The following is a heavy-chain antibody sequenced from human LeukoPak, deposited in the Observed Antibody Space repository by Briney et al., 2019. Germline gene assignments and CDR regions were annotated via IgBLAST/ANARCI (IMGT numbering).Heavy chain of an antibody. D-gene: IGHD4-17*01. V-gene: IGHV4-30-4*08. Sequence: SQTLSLTCTVSGGSISSGDYYWRWIRQPPGKGLEWIGYIYYSGSTYYNPSLKSRVTISVDTSKNQFSLKLSSVTAADTAVYYCARGWTVTTLDYWGQGTLVTVSS. J-gene: IGHJ4*02. CDR3: ARGWTVTTLDY. CDR1: GGSISSGDYY. CDR2: IYYSGST.